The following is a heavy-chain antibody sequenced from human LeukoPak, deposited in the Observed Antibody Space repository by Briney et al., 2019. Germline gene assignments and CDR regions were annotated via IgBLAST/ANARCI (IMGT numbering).Heavy chain of an antibody. J-gene: IGHJ5*02. CDR3: ARSLRYCSSTSCSNWFDP. V-gene: IGHV3-30*03. Sequence: GRSLRLSCAASGFTFSSYGMHWVRQAPGKGLEWVAVISYDGSNKYYADSVKGRFTISRDNSKNTLYLQMNSLRAEDTAVYYCARSLRYCSSTSCSNWFDPWGQGTLVTVSS. D-gene: IGHD2-2*01. CDR2: ISYDGSNK. CDR1: GFTFSSYG.